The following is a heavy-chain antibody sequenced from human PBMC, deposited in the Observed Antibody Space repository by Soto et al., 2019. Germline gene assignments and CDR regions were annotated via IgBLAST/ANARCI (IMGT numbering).Heavy chain of an antibody. CDR3: ARDDYSSSRYFKVGDGMDV. Sequence: QVQLVESGGGVVQPGRSLRLSCAASGFTFSSYGMHWVRQAPGKGLEWVAVIWYDGSNKYYADSVKGRFTISRDNSKNTLYLQMNSLRAEDTAVYYCARDDYSSSRYFKVGDGMDVWGQGTTVTVSS. V-gene: IGHV3-33*01. CDR1: GFTFSSYG. D-gene: IGHD6-13*01. CDR2: IWYDGSNK. J-gene: IGHJ6*02.